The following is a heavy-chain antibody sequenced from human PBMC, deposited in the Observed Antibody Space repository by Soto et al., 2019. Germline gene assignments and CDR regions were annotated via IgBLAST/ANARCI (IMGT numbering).Heavy chain of an antibody. CDR1: GGSFSGYY. Sequence: SETLSLTCAVYGGSFSGYYWSWIRQPPGKGLEWIGEINHSGSTNYNPSLKSRVTISVDTSKNQFSLKLSSVTAADTAVYYCARGRGSSGYYYDYWGQGTLVTVSS. CDR2: INHSGST. V-gene: IGHV4-34*01. J-gene: IGHJ4*02. D-gene: IGHD3-22*01. CDR3: ARGRGSSGYYYDY.